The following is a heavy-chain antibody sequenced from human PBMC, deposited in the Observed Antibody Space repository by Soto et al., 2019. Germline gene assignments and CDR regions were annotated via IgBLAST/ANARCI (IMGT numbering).Heavy chain of an antibody. CDR2: INHSGST. CDR3: ARGGTYYDYIWGSYRYRVGWFDP. Sequence: PSETLSLTCTVSGGSISSSSYYWGWIRQPPGKGLEWIGEINHSGSTNYNPSLKSRVTISVDASKNQFSLKLSSVTAADTAVYYCARGGTYYDYIWGSYRYRVGWFDPWGQGTLVTVSS. J-gene: IGHJ5*02. V-gene: IGHV4-39*07. CDR1: GGSISSSSYY. D-gene: IGHD3-16*02.